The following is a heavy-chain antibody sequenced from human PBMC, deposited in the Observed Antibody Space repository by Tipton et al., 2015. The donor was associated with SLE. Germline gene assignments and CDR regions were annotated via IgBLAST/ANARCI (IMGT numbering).Heavy chain of an antibody. CDR2: ISNIGGKT. CDR3: AKGALGWDADYVGY. CDR1: GFTFRTYA. D-gene: IGHD1-26*01. J-gene: IGHJ4*02. V-gene: IGHV3-23*01. Sequence: SLRLSCAASGFTFRTYAMSWVRQAPGKGLEWVSAISNIGGKTHYADSVKGRFTISRDSSKNTLYLQMNSLRAEDTAVYYCAKGALGWDADYVGYWGQGTLVTVSS.